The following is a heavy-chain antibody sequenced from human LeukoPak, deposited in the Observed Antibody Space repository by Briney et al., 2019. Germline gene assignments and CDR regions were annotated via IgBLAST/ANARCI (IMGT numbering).Heavy chain of an antibody. CDR2: IYYSGST. D-gene: IGHD1-26*01. CDR1: GGSISSSSYY. J-gene: IGHJ4*02. V-gene: IGHV4-39*01. Sequence: SETLSLTCTVSGGSISSSSYYWGWIRQPPGTGLEWIGSIYYSGSTYYNPSLKSRVTISVDTSKNQFSLKLSSVTAADTAVYYCAGLFGATPTLDYWGQGTLVTVSS. CDR3: AGLFGATPTLDY.